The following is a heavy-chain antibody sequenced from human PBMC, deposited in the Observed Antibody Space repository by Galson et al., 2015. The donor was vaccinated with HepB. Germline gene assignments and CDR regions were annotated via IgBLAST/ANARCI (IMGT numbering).Heavy chain of an antibody. J-gene: IGHJ4*02. CDR2: ISSSGDFT. CDR1: GFTFSSYA. V-gene: IGHV3-23*01. CDR3: AKVGIAVRPSSFSDY. D-gene: IGHD6-6*01. Sequence: SLRLSCAASGFTFSSYAMSWVRQAPQKGLDWVSAISSSGDFTYYADSVKGRFTISRDNSKNTLYLQMNSLRAEDTAVYYCAKVGIAVRPSSFSDYWGQGTLVTVSS.